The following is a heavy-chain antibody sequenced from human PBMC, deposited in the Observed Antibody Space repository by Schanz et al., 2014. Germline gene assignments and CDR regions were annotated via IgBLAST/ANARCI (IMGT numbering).Heavy chain of an antibody. CDR2: ISRSGNTI. D-gene: IGHD4-17*01. V-gene: IGHV3-11*01. CDR1: GFTLRDYY. Sequence: QVQLLESGGGLVKPGGSLRLSCAASGFTLRDYYMSWIRQAPGKGLECVSYISRSGNTIYYVDSVKGRFTISRDNAKNSLDLQMNSLRVEDTAVYYCVRDPTTEDDYWGQGTLVTVSS. J-gene: IGHJ4*02. CDR3: VRDPTTEDDY.